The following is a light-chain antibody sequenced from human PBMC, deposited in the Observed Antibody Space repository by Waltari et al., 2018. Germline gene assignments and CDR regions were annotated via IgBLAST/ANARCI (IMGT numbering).Light chain of an antibody. V-gene: IGKV3-20*01. CDR2: GIS. CDR3: QQYGSSPYT. J-gene: IGKJ2*01. CDR1: QSVSSNY. Sequence: EIVLTQSPGTLSLSPGERATLSCRASQSVSSNYLAWYQQKPGQAPRLLFYGISSRATGIPDRFSGSGSGTDFTLTISRLDPEDFAVYYCQQYGSSPYTFGRGTKLEIK.